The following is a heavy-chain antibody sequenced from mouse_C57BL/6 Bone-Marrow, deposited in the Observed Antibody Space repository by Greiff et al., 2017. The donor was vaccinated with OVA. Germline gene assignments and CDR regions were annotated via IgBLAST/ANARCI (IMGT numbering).Heavy chain of an antibody. D-gene: IGHD2-4*01. CDR2: ISYDGSN. Sequence: EVHLVESGPGLVKPSQSLSLTCSVTGYSITSGYYWNWIRQFPGNKLEWMGYISYDGSNNYNPSLKNRISITRDTSKNQFFLKLNSVTTEDTATYYCARRGYDYGAWFAYWGQGTLVTVSA. J-gene: IGHJ3*01. CDR1: GYSITSGYY. V-gene: IGHV3-6*01. CDR3: ARRGYDYGAWFAY.